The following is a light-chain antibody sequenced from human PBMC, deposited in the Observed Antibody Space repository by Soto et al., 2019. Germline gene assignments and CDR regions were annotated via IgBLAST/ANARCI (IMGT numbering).Light chain of an antibody. J-gene: IGLJ3*02. V-gene: IGLV2-11*01. CDR2: DVT. CDR1: RSDVGGYNY. CDR3: ATWDDSLRGRV. Sequence: QSALTQPRSVSGSPGQSVTISCTGTRSDVGGYNYVSWFQQHPDKAPKLMIYDVTKRPSGVPDRFSGSKSGNTASLTISGLQAEDEADYYCATWDDSLRGRVFGGGTKLTVL.